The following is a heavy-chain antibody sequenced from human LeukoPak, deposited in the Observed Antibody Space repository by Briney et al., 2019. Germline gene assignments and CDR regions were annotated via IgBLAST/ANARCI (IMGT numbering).Heavy chain of an antibody. J-gene: IGHJ4*02. D-gene: IGHD2-21*02. CDR1: GYSFSNYW. Sequence: GESLEISCEGSGYSFSNYWIGWVRQMPGKGLEWMGIIYPGDYETRYSPSFQGLVTISVDKSISTAYLQWSSLKASDTAMYYCAIPPGYCGNDCSFDHWGQGTLVTVTS. CDR3: AIPPGYCGNDCSFDH. CDR2: IYPGDYET. V-gene: IGHV5-51*01.